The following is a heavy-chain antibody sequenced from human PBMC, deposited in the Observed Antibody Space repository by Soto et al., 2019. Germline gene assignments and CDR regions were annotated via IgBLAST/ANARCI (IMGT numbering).Heavy chain of an antibody. CDR2: INPGGGTT. Sequence: ASVKVSCKASGYTLTSYYMHWVRQAPGQGLEWVGFINPGGGTTSYAQKFQGRVAMTRETSTSTVYMELSRLRSDDTAVYYCARARHIVVVSANGYFDYWGQGTLVTSPQ. J-gene: IGHJ4*02. CDR1: GYTLTSYY. CDR3: ARARHIVVVSANGYFDY. V-gene: IGHV1-46*01. D-gene: IGHD2-21*02.